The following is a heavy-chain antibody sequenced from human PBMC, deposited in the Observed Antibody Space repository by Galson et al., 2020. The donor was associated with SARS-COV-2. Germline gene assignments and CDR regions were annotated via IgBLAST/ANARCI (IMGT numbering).Heavy chain of an antibody. CDR3: ARDSSSADYYDGMDV. CDR1: GDSVSSHYFS. D-gene: IGHD6-6*01. Sequence: SQTLSLTCSVSGDSVSSHYFSWSWSRQPPGEGLEWGGCIYYSGGTNYNASLTSRVTISVDTSQNQFSLKLTSVSAADTAVYYCARDSSSADYYDGMDVWGQGTTVTFSS. J-gene: IGHJ6*02. CDR2: IYYSGGT. V-gene: IGHV4-61*01.